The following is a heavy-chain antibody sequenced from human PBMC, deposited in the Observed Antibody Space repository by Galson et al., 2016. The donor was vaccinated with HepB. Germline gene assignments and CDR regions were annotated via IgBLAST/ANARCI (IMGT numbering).Heavy chain of an antibody. D-gene: IGHD2-21*02. CDR1: GDSIAGGDYY. J-gene: IGHJ5*02. V-gene: IGHV4-61*02. Sequence: TLSLTCSVSGDSIAGGDYYWTWIRLPAGKELEYLGRVYANGRAGYNPSLTSRLTISVDTSRNQFSLSLSSVTATDTAVYFCARGMCGVDCPGYNYLDPWGQGILVTVSS. CDR2: VYANGRA. CDR3: ARGMCGVDCPGYNYLDP.